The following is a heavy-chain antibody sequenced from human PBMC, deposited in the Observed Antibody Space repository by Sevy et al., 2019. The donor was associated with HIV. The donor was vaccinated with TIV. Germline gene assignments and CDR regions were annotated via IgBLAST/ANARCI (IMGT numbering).Heavy chain of an antibody. V-gene: IGHV4-31*03. CDR3: ASSLRDFAFDF. Sequence: SETLSLTCTVSGGSISTGGYYWSWIRQHPGKGLEWFGYIYYRGTTSYDPSLQSRVTLSVDTSKNQFSLRLSSVTAADSAVYYCASSLRDFAFDFWGQGIQVTVSS. CDR2: IYYRGTT. J-gene: IGHJ4*02. D-gene: IGHD3-10*01. CDR1: GGSISTGGYY.